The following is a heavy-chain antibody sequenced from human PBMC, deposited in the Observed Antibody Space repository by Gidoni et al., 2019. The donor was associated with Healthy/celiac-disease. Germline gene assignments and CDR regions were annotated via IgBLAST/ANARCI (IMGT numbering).Heavy chain of an antibody. CDR2: INAGNGNT. J-gene: IGHJ4*02. Sequence: QVQLVQSGAEVKKPGASVKVSCKASGYTFTSYAMHWVRQAPGQRLEWMGWINAGNGNTKYSQKFQGRVTITRDTSASTAYMELSSLRSEDTAVYYCARSSGDLSYDCWSPFDYWGQGTLVTVSS. CDR3: ARSSGDLSYDCWSPFDY. V-gene: IGHV1-3*01. D-gene: IGHD3-3*01. CDR1: GYTFTSYA.